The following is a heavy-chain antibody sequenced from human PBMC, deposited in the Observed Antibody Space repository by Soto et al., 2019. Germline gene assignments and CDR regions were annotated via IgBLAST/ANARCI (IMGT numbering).Heavy chain of an antibody. J-gene: IGHJ4*02. CDR1: GFTFSSYA. CDR3: AKEAGQTPGHMGDYFDY. D-gene: IGHD3-16*01. CDR2: ISGSGGST. Sequence: GGSLRLSCAASGFTFSSYAMSWVRQAPGKGLEWVSAISGSGGSTYYADSVKGRLTSSRENSKKTLYLQMNSLRAEDTAVYYCAKEAGQTPGHMGDYFDYWGQGTLVTVSS. V-gene: IGHV3-23*01.